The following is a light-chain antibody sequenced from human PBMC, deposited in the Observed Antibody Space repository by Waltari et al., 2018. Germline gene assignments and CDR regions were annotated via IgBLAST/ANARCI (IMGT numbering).Light chain of an antibody. CDR2: GKN. Sequence: SSELTHDPALSVALGQTVKIPCPGDSLRRYYASWYQQKPGQAPVLVIYGKNNRPSGIPDRCSGSSSGNTASLTITGAQAEDEADYYCNSRDSSGNHVVFGGGTKLTVL. CDR1: SLRRYY. J-gene: IGLJ2*01. CDR3: NSRDSSGNHVV. V-gene: IGLV3-19*01.